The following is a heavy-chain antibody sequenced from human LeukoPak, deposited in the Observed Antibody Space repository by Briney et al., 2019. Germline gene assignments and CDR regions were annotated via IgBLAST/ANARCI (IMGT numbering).Heavy chain of an antibody. J-gene: IGHJ4*02. CDR1: GGPFSGYY. V-gene: IGHV4-34*01. D-gene: IGHD2-2*01. CDR2: INDSGSP. CDR3: ATRHRSNPQDY. Sequence: SETLSLTCGVSGGPFSGYYWSWIRQPPGKGLEWIGEINDSGSPKYNPYLKSRGTILVDTTKNQISLKLSSVTAADTAVYYCATRHRSNPQDYWGQGTLVTVSS.